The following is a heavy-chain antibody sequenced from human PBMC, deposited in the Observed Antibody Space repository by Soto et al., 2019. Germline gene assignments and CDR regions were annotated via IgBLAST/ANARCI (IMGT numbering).Heavy chain of an antibody. CDR1: GYTFTSYA. D-gene: IGHD3-9*01. CDR2: INAGNGNT. CDR3: ARGGGRYFDWLLYYYYYMDV. Sequence: ASVKVSCKASGYTFTSYAMHWVRQAPGQRLEWMGWINAGNGNTKYSQKFQGRVTITRDTSASTAYMELSSLRSEDTAVYYCARGGGRYFDWLLYYYYYMDVWGKGTTVTVSS. V-gene: IGHV1-3*01. J-gene: IGHJ6*03.